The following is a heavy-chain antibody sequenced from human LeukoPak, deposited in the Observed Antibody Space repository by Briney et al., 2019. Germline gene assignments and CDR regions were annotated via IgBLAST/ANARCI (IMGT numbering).Heavy chain of an antibody. J-gene: IGHJ4*02. V-gene: IGHV3-30-3*01. CDR1: GFTFSSYW. D-gene: IGHD2-21*02. Sequence: PGRSLRLSCAASGFTFSSYWMSWVRQAPGKGLEWVAGISYDGSNKYYADAVTGRFTISSDNSKNTLYLQLDSLRTEDTAPYSCARDSWYRCGDDCYSVDYWGQGTLVTVSS. CDR3: ARDSWYRCGDDCYSVDY. CDR2: ISYDGSNK.